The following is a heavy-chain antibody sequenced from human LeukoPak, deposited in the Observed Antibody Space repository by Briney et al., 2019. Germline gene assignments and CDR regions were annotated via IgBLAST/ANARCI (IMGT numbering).Heavy chain of an antibody. V-gene: IGHV3-21*01. J-gene: IGHJ5*02. CDR1: GFTFSSYS. CDR3: STSSSDLSPFSYNWFDP. D-gene: IGHD6-6*01. CDR2: ISSSSSYI. Sequence: GGSLRLSCAASGFTFSSYSMNWVRQAPGKGLEWVSSISSSSSYIYYADSVKGRFTISRDNAKNSLYLQMNSLRAEDTAVYYCSTSSSDLSPFSYNWFDPWGQGTLVTVSS.